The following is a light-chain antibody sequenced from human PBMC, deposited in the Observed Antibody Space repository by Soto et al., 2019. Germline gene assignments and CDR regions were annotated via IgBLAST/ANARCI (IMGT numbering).Light chain of an antibody. CDR3: CSYAGSYTRV. Sequence: QSVLTQPPSVSGSPGQSVTISCTGTSTDFVSYNRVSWYQQPPGTAPKLIIYEASNRPSGVPDRFSGSKSGNTASLTISGLQAEDEADYYCCSYAGSYTRVFGGGTKLTVL. V-gene: IGLV2-18*02. CDR2: EAS. J-gene: IGLJ3*02. CDR1: STDFVSYNR.